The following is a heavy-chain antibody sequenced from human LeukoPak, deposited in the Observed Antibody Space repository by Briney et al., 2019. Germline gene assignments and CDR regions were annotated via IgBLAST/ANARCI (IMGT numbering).Heavy chain of an antibody. Sequence: ASVKVSCKASGYRVTDYYIHWVRQAPGQGLEWKGWINPDTGATKYEERFQGRVTMTRDTSLNTVYTELSWMTSDDTAVYYCARVVEGRRGPCYHYYMDVWGKGTTVTVS. CDR2: INPDTGAT. CDR3: ARVVEGRRGPCYHYYMDV. CDR1: GYRVTDYY. V-gene: IGHV1-2*02. D-gene: IGHD3-10*01. J-gene: IGHJ6*03.